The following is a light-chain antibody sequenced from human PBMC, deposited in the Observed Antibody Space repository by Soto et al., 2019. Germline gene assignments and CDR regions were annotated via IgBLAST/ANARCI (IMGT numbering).Light chain of an antibody. Sequence: QSPLTQPRAVSGSPGQSATISYTGTSSDVGANNYVSWYQQHPGKVPKLMIYDVSRRPSGVPDRFSGSKSGNTASLTISGLQADDEADYYCCSYAGSYTLVFGGGTKLTVL. V-gene: IGLV2-11*01. CDR3: CSYAGSYTLV. J-gene: IGLJ3*02. CDR2: DVS. CDR1: SSDVGANNY.